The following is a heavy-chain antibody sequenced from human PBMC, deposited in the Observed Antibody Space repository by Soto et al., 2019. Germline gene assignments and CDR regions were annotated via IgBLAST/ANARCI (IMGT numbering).Heavy chain of an antibody. CDR3: AREGSGVVVIKFGYFDY. J-gene: IGHJ4*02. CDR2: ISYDGSNK. V-gene: IGHV3-30-3*01. CDR1: GFTFSSYA. Sequence: GGSLRLSCAASGFTFSSYAMHWVRQAPGKGLEWVAVISYDGSNKKYADSVKGRFTISRDNSKNTLYLQMNSLRAGDTAVYYCAREGSGVVVIKFGYFDYWGQGTLVTVSS. D-gene: IGHD3-22*01.